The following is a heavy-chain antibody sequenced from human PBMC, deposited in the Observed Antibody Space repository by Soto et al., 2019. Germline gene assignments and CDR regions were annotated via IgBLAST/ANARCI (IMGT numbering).Heavy chain of an antibody. J-gene: IGHJ5*02. CDR2: IHSTRSS. CDR3: ARSPAYGDYANLDT. D-gene: IGHD4-17*01. V-gene: IGHV4-4*07. Sequence: PSQTLSLTTTLSGESVSKYYCDWIRQPAEMGLEWMARIHSTRSSNYNPSLKIRVTMSVDTSKNQFSLKLNLTSVTAAGTAVYYRARSPAYGDYANLDTWGQGTLVTVSS. CDR1: GESVSKYY.